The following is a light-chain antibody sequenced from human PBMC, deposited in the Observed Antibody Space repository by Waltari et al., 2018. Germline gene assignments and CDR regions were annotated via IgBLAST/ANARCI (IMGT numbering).Light chain of an antibody. CDR3: IAWDDSLSATV. J-gene: IGLJ3*02. Sequence: QSVLTQPPSASGTPGQRVTISCSGSSPTIGSNYVYWYQHLPGTAPKLLIYRNDQRPSGVPDRFSGSKSGTSASLAISELRSEDEADYYCIAWDDSLSATVFGGGTKLTVL. V-gene: IGLV1-47*01. CDR2: RND. CDR1: SPTIGSNY.